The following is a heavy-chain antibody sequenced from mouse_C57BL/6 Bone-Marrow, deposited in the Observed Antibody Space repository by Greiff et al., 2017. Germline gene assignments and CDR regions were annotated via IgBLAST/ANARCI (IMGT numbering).Heavy chain of an antibody. D-gene: IGHD2-5*01. CDR3: ARAGSYYSNYLAWFAY. CDR2: IYPRSGNT. V-gene: IGHV1-81*01. J-gene: IGHJ3*01. CDR1: GYTFTSYG. Sequence: QVQLKQSGAELARPGASVKLSCKASGYTFTSYGISWVKQRTGQGLEWIGEIYPRSGNTYYNEKFKGKATLTADKSSSTAYMELRSLTSEDSAVYFGARAGSYYSNYLAWFAYWGQGTLVTVSA.